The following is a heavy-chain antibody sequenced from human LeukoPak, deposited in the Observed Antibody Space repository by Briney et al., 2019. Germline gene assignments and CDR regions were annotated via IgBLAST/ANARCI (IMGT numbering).Heavy chain of an antibody. Sequence: PSETLSLTCDVYGGSFSGHYWSWIRQPPGKGLEWIGEINHSGSTNYNPSLKSRVTISVDTSKNQFSLKLSSVTAADTAVYYCARPRSYPAYNAFDIWGQGTMVAVSP. V-gene: IGHV4-34*01. D-gene: IGHD1-26*01. CDR2: INHSGST. CDR3: ARPRSYPAYNAFDI. CDR1: GGSFSGHY. J-gene: IGHJ3*02.